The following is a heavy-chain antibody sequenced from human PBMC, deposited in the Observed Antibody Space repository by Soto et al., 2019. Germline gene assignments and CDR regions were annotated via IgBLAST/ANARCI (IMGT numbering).Heavy chain of an antibody. D-gene: IGHD3-22*01. CDR1: GGSIGGTSYY. J-gene: IGHJ4*02. V-gene: IGHV4-39*01. Sequence: SETLSLTCTVSGGSIGGTSYYWGWIRQPPGQGLEWLGTIYSLGNTYYNPSLKSRVTISVDKSKSQLFLKLSSVTAPDTAVYYCARQIYDSSGYYYAYWGQGTLVTVSS. CDR3: ARQIYDSSGYYYAY. CDR2: IYSLGNT.